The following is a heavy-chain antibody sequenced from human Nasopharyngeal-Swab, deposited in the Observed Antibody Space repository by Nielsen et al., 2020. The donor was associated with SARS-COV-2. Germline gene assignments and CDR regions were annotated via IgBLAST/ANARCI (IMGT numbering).Heavy chain of an antibody. V-gene: IGHV4-31*03. CDR3: ARDSSISFVDYYYGLDV. D-gene: IGHD6-6*01. CDR1: GGSISSGGYY. CDR2: IYYSGST. J-gene: IGHJ6*02. Sequence: SETLSLTCTVSGGSISSGGYYWSWIRQHPGKGLEWIGYIYYSGSTYYNPSLKSRVTISVDTSKNQFSLQLSSVTATDTAVYYCARDSSISFVDYYYGLDVWGQGATVTVSS.